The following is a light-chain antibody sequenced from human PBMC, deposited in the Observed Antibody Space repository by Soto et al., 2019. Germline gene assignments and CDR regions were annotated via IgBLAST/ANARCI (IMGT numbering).Light chain of an antibody. CDR1: QSVNIN. V-gene: IGKV3-15*01. Sequence: EIVMTQSPATLSVSPGERATLSCRASQSVNINLAWYQQKPGQAPRLLIYGTSTRATGVPARFSGSGSGTEFTLTISNLQSEDFAVYYCQQRSNWPPLTFGGGTKVEIK. CDR3: QQRSNWPPLT. CDR2: GTS. J-gene: IGKJ4*01.